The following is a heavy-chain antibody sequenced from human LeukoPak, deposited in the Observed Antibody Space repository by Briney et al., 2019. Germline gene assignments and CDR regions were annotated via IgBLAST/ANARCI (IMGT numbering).Heavy chain of an antibody. CDR3: AKGKIWDGGYDLDFDY. J-gene: IGHJ4*02. V-gene: IGHV3-30*18. CDR1: GFTFSSYS. Sequence: GWSLRLSCAAAGFTFSSYSMNWVRQAPGKGLEWVAVISYDGSNKYYADSVKGRFTISRDNSKNTLYLLINSLRAEDTAVYYCAKGKIWDGGYDLDFDYWGQGTLVTVSS. CDR2: ISYDGSNK. D-gene: IGHD5-12*01.